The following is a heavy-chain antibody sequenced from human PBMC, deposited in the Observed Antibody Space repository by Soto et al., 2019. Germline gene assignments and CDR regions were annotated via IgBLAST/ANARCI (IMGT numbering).Heavy chain of an antibody. Sequence: SETLSLTCTVSGGSISSGGYYWSWIRQHPGKGLEWIGYIYYSGSTYYNPSLKSRVTISVDTSKNQFSLKLSSVTAADTAVYYCARHRDYYDSSGYYYGTGGFDPWGQGTLVTVSS. J-gene: IGHJ5*02. CDR3: ARHRDYYDSSGYYYGTGGFDP. V-gene: IGHV4-31*03. CDR2: IYYSGST. D-gene: IGHD3-22*01. CDR1: GGSISSGGYY.